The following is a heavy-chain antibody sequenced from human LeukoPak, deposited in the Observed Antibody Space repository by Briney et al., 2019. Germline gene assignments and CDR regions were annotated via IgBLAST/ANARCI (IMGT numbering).Heavy chain of an antibody. CDR1: GGSFSGYY. CDR3: ARDAAAGYSLAC. J-gene: IGHJ4*02. Sequence: SETLSLTCAVYGGSFSGYYWSWIRQPPGKGLEWIGEINHSGSTNYNPSLKSRVTISVDTSKNQFSLDLRSVTAADTAVYCCARDAAAGYSLACWGQGTLVTVSS. D-gene: IGHD6-13*01. CDR2: INHSGST. V-gene: IGHV4-34*01.